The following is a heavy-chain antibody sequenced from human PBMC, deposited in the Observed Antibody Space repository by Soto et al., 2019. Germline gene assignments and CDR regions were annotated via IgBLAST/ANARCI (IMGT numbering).Heavy chain of an antibody. Sequence: ETLSLTCTVSGGSINNFYWSWIRQPPGKGLEWIGYVSYSDSTNYNPSLKSRVTMSVDTSKNQFSLKLSSVTAADTAVYYCARGFSTTFDYWGQGTLVTVSS. V-gene: IGHV4-59*01. CDR2: VSYSDST. CDR3: ARGFSTTFDY. CDR1: GGSINNFY. J-gene: IGHJ4*02. D-gene: IGHD2-2*01.